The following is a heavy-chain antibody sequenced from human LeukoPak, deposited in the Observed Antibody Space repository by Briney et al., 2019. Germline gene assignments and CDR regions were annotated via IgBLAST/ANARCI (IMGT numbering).Heavy chain of an antibody. J-gene: IGHJ3*02. CDR2: IIPIFGTA. D-gene: IGHD1-7*01. Sequence: ASVKVSCKSSVGTFSIYAISWVRQAPGQGLEWMGGIIPIFGTANYAQKFQGRVTITADESTSTAYMELSSLRSEDTAVYYCARGGELRDAFDIWGQGTMVTVSS. V-gene: IGHV1-69*13. CDR1: VGTFSIYA. CDR3: ARGGELRDAFDI.